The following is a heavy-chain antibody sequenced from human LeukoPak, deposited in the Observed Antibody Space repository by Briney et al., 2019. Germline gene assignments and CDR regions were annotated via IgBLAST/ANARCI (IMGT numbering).Heavy chain of an antibody. D-gene: IGHD1-26*01. CDR1: GFTFSNYE. CDR3: ARDSGGYPGHFDY. CDR2: ISYDGSET. J-gene: IGHJ4*02. Sequence: PGRSLRLSCAASGFTFSNYEMHWVRQAPGKGLEWVAVISYDGSETYYADSVKGRFTISRDNSKNTLYLQMNSLSAEDTAVYYCARDSGGYPGHFDYWGQGTLVTVSS. V-gene: IGHV3-30*07.